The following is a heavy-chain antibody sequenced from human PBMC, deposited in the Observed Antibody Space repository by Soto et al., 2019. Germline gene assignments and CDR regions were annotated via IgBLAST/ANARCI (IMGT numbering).Heavy chain of an antibody. CDR1: GGSISSGGYY. J-gene: IGHJ4*02. CDR2: IYYSGST. CDR3: ARNRRDLYSYGTSAFDY. D-gene: IGHD5-18*01. Sequence: QVQMQESGPGLVKPSQTLSLTCTVSGGSISSGGYYWSWIRQHPGKGLEWIGYIYYSGSTYYNPPLKSRVTIPVDTSKNQFSLKLRSVTAADTAVYYCARNRRDLYSYGTSAFDYWGQGTLVTVSS. V-gene: IGHV4-31*03.